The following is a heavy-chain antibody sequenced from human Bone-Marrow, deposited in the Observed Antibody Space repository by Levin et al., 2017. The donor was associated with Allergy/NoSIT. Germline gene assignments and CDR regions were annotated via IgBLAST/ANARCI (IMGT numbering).Heavy chain of an antibody. CDR3: ASSSGFRDFDF. Sequence: LSLTCATSGFTFSSYSMNWVRQAPGKGLEWVSTISNTGGTIYYADSVRGRVTISRDNSKSALYLQLNNLRAEDTATYYCASSSGFRDFDFWGHGTVVTVSS. CDR1: GFTFSSYS. D-gene: IGHD3-22*01. V-gene: IGHV3-23*01. CDR2: ISNTGGTI. J-gene: IGHJ3*01.